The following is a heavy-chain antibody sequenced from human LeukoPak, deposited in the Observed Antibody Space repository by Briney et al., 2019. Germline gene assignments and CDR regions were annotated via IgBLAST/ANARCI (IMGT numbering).Heavy chain of an antibody. D-gene: IGHD2-21*02. J-gene: IGHJ3*02. Sequence: GGSLRLSCAASGFSFSNYAMNWVRQAPGKGLEWVSVISGSGDNTYYADSVKGRFTISRDNSKNTLYLQMNSLRAEDTAVYYCARGDANAFDIWGQGTMVTVSS. CDR2: ISGSGDNT. CDR1: GFSFSNYA. V-gene: IGHV3-23*01. CDR3: ARGDANAFDI.